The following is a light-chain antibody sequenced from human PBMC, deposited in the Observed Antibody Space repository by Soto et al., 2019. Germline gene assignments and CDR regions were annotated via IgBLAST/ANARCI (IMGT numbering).Light chain of an antibody. CDR3: QQRSNWPPIT. CDR2: GAS. Sequence: EVVMTQSPATVSLSPGERATLSCRASQSVSSNLAWYQQKPGQAPRLPIYGASTRATGTPARFSGSGSGTGFTLTISSLQSEDFAVYYCQQRSNWPPITFGQGTRLEIK. J-gene: IGKJ5*01. V-gene: IGKV3-15*01. CDR1: QSVSSN.